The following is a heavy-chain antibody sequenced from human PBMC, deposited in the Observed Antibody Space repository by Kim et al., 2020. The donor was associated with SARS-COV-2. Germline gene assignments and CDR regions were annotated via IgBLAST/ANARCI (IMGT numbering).Heavy chain of an antibody. Sequence: YADSVKGRFTISRDNSKNTLYLQMNSLRAEDTAVYYCARGGGDSGWYEAYWGQGTLVTVSS. CDR3: ARGGGDSGWYEAY. V-gene: IGHV3-53*01. D-gene: IGHD6-19*01. J-gene: IGHJ4*02.